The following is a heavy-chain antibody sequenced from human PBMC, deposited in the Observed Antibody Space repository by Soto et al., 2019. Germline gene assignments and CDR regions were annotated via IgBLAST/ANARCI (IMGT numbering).Heavy chain of an antibody. CDR2: INAGNGKT. CDR1: GYTFTGYT. V-gene: IGHV1-3*05. J-gene: IGHJ4*02. Sequence: QVQLVQSGAEEKKPGASVKVSCKASGYTFTGYTMHWVRQAPGQRLERMGWINAGNGKTKYSQKFQGRVTTTRDTAATPAYMELRSLRTEDTPVYYCARAVAVPADFDYWGQGTLVTVSS. D-gene: IGHD5-12*01. CDR3: ARAVAVPADFDY.